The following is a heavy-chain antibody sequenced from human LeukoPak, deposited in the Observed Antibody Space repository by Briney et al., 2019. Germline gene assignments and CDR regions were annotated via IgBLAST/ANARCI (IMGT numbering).Heavy chain of an antibody. Sequence: GASVKVSCKASGGTFSSYAISWVRQAPGQGLEWMGGIIPIFGTANYAQKFQGRVAITADESTSTAYMELSSLRSEDTAVYYCARGGYGLTPEYFQHWGQGTLVTVSS. CDR1: GGTFSSYA. J-gene: IGHJ1*01. CDR3: ARGGYGLTPEYFQH. V-gene: IGHV1-69*13. CDR2: IIPIFGTA. D-gene: IGHD5-12*01.